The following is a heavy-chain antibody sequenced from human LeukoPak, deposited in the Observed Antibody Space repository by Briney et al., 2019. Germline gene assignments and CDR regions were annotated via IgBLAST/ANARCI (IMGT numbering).Heavy chain of an antibody. CDR3: AKFERTVAGPYNWFDS. CDR2: ISDSGSHT. Sequence: GGSLRLSCTASRFNFRNYAMSWVRQAPGKGPKWVSAISDSGSHTYYADSVKGRFTVSRDNSKSTLYLQISSLRAEDTAIYYCAKFERTVAGPYNWFDSWGQGTLVTVSS. V-gene: IGHV3-23*01. D-gene: IGHD6-19*01. J-gene: IGHJ5*01. CDR1: RFNFRNYA.